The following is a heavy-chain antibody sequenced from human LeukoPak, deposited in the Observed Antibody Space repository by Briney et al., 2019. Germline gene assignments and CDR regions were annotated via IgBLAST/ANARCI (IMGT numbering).Heavy chain of an antibody. CDR2: ISGSGGST. CDR1: GFTFSNYA. D-gene: IGHD6-19*01. CDR3: AKPSSGWYTWDY. V-gene: IGHV3-23*01. Sequence: GGSLRLSCAASGFTFSNYAMNWVRQAPGKGLEWVSAISGSGGSTYYADSVKGRFTISRDNSKNTLYLQMNSLRAEDTAVYYCAKPSSGWYTWDYWGQGTLVTASS. J-gene: IGHJ4*02.